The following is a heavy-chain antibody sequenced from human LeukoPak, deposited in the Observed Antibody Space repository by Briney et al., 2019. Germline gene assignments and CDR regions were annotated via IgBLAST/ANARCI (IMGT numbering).Heavy chain of an antibody. Sequence: PGGSLRLSCAASGFTFSSYTMNWVRQAPGKGLEWVSSISSSGNYIYQADSLKGRFTISRDNAKNSLYLQMNSLRAEDRAVYHCARGGAGYYFDHWGQGTLVTVSS. CDR3: ARGGAGYYFDH. V-gene: IGHV3-21*01. D-gene: IGHD6-19*01. CDR1: GFTFSSYT. CDR2: ISSSGNYI. J-gene: IGHJ4*02.